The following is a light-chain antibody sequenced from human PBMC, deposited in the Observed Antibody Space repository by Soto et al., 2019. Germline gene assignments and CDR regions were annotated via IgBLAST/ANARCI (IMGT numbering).Light chain of an antibody. Sequence: EIVMTQSPATLSVSPGERATLSCRASQSVSSNLAWYQQQPGQAPRLLIYVASTRATGIPARFSGSGSGTASPPNLCSRQSEDFSVYYCQQYSSSRTFGQGTNVQI. CDR3: QQYSSSRT. V-gene: IGKV3-15*01. CDR2: VAS. CDR1: QSVSSN. J-gene: IGKJ1*01.